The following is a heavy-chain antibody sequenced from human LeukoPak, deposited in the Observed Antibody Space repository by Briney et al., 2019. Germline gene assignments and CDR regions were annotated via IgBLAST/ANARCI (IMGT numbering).Heavy chain of an antibody. D-gene: IGHD5-12*01. Sequence: PSETLSLTCTVSGYSISSGYYWGWIRQPPGKGLEWIGRIYTSGSTNYNPSLKSRVTISVDTSKNQFSLKLSSVTAADTAVYYCARGDGGYEDPFYDAFDIWGQGTMVTVSS. V-gene: IGHV4-38-2*02. CDR1: GYSISSGYY. CDR2: IYTSGST. J-gene: IGHJ3*02. CDR3: ARGDGGYEDPFYDAFDI.